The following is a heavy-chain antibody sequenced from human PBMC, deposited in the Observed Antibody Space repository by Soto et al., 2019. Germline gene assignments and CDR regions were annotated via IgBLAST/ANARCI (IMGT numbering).Heavy chain of an antibody. D-gene: IGHD3-10*01. V-gene: IGHV3-23*01. CDR3: AKDRHNGSVTYSDSNLDY. Sequence: EVQLLESGCGLVQPGVSVSLSCGASGFTFNSYAMTWVRQAPGKGLECVSAISGSGGTTYYANSVKGRFTISRDQSKDTLYLQINSRRAEDTAIVYCAKDRHNGSVTYSDSNLDYWGQGSLVTVSS. J-gene: IGHJ4*02. CDR2: ISGSGGTT. CDR1: GFTFNSYA.